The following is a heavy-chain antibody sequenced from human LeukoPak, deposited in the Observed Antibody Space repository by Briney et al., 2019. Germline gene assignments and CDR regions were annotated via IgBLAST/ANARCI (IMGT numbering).Heavy chain of an antibody. CDR3: ARNYYYYYMDV. V-gene: IGHV4-59*01. Sequence: SETLSLTCTVSGGSISSYYWSWIRQPPGKGLEWIGYIYYSGSTNYNPSLKSRVTISVDTSKNQFSLKPSSVTAADTAVYYCARNYYYYYMDVWGKGTTVTVSS. CDR2: IYYSGST. CDR1: GGSISSYY. J-gene: IGHJ6*03.